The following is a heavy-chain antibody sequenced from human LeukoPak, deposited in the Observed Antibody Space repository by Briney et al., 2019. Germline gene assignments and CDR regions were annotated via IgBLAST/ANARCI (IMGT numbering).Heavy chain of an antibody. Sequence: SGGSLRLSCAASGFTFSNYDMNWVRQAPGKGLEWVAVIWYDGSKKYYADSVKGRFTISRDNSKNTLYLQMNSLRAEDTAVYYCARHGSSAWYFDYWGQGALVTVSS. D-gene: IGHD6-19*01. CDR3: ARHGSSAWYFDY. J-gene: IGHJ4*02. CDR1: GFTFSNYD. CDR2: IWYDGSKK. V-gene: IGHV3-33*01.